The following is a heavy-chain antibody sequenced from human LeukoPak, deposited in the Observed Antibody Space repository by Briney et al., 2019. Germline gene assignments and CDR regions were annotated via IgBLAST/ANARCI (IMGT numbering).Heavy chain of an antibody. CDR2: IHPSGST. CDR1: GGSISSYY. Sequence: SETLSLTCTVSGGSISSYYWSWIRQPAGKGLERIGRIHPSGSTNYNPSLKSRVTLSVDTSKNEFSLKLSSVTAADTAVYYCARGPPPDLDYWGRGTLVTVSS. V-gene: IGHV4-4*07. CDR3: ARGPPPDLDY. J-gene: IGHJ4*02.